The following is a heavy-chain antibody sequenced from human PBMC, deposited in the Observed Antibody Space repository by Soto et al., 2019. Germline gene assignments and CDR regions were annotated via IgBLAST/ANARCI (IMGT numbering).Heavy chain of an antibody. D-gene: IGHD6-19*01. V-gene: IGHV4-34*01. CDR2: INHSGST. CDR3: ARDSIAVAGTGPYFDY. CDR1: GGSFSGYY. J-gene: IGHJ4*02. Sequence: SETLSLTCAVYGGSFSGYYWSWIRQPPGKGLEWIGEINHSGSTNYNPSLKSRVTISVDTSKNQFSLKLSSVTAADTAVYYCARDSIAVAGTGPYFDYWGQGTLVTVSS.